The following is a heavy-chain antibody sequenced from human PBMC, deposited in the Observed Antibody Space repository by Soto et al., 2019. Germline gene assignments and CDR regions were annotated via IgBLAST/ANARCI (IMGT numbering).Heavy chain of an antibody. J-gene: IGHJ4*02. CDR1: GFTFSSYA. CDR2: ISYDGSNK. CDR3: ARGDPNFCSGRSCYYR. Sequence: QVQLVESGGGVVQPGRSLRLSCAASGFTFSSYAMHWVRQAPGKGLEWVAVISYDGSNKYYADSVKGRFTISRDNSKNTRYLQINSLRAEDTAVYYCARGDPNFCSGRSCYYRWGQGSPVTDSS. V-gene: IGHV3-30-3*01. D-gene: IGHD2-15*01.